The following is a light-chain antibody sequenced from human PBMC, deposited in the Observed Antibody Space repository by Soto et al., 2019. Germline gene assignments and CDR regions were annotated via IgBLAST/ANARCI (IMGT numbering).Light chain of an antibody. CDR1: QSISSW. CDR3: QQDNSFPT. V-gene: IGKV1-5*03. Sequence: DIQMTQSPSTLSASVGDRVTITCRASQSISSWLAWYQQKPGKAPKLLMYKASSLESGVPSRFSGSGSGTEFTLAISILQPDDFATYYCQQDNSFPTFGQGTKVEIK. J-gene: IGKJ1*01. CDR2: KAS.